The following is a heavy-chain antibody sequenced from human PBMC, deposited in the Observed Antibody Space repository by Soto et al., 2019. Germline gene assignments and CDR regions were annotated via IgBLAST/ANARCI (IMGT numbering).Heavy chain of an antibody. V-gene: IGHV3-23*01. CDR1: GFTLSNYA. D-gene: IGHD3-9*01. Sequence: EVQLLESGGDLVQPGGSLRLSCAASGFTLSNYAMSWVRRGPGKGLEWVSAISDSGVSTYYADSVKGRFTISRDNSRNTLDLQMNSLRAEDTAVYYCVKLTGDILTAYDYWGQGTLVTVSS. J-gene: IGHJ4*02. CDR2: ISDSGVST. CDR3: VKLTGDILTAYDY.